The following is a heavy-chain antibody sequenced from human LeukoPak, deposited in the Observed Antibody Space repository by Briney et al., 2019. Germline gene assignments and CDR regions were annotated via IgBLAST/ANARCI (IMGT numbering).Heavy chain of an antibody. V-gene: IGHV4-61*02. CDR1: GDSISSGNYF. Sequence: PSETLSLACNVSGDSISSGNYFWSWIRQPAGKGLEWIGRIYSSGSTNYNPSLKSRVTISVDTSKNQFSLKLSSVTAADTAVYYCARGHLAARRPQYFQHWGQGTLVTVSS. D-gene: IGHD6-6*01. J-gene: IGHJ1*01. CDR2: IYSSGST. CDR3: ARGHLAARRPQYFQH.